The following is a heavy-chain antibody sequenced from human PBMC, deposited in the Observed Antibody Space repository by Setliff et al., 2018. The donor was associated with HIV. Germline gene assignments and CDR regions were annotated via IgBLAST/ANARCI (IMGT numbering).Heavy chain of an antibody. CDR2: IIPIFGTA. CDR3: ATGGYSYGWGYYFDY. CDR1: GDTFSSYA. J-gene: IGHJ4*02. V-gene: IGHV1-69*05. Sequence: GASVKVSCKASGDTFSSYAISWVRQAPGQGLEWMGGIIPIFGTANYAQKFQGRVTITTDESTSTAYMELSSLRSEDTAVYYCATGGYSYGWGYYFDYWGQGTLVTVSS. D-gene: IGHD5-18*01.